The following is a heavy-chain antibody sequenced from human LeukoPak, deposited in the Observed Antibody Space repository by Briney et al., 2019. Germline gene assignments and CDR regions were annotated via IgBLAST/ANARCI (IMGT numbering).Heavy chain of an antibody. Sequence: SETLSLTCTVSGGSISSYYWSWIRQPPGKGLEWIGYIYTSGSTNYNPSLKSRVTISVDTSKNQFSLKLSSVTAADTAVYYCARGATYYYDSSDAFDIWGQGTMVTVSS. D-gene: IGHD3-22*01. CDR2: IYTSGST. J-gene: IGHJ3*02. CDR3: ARGATYYYDSSDAFDI. CDR1: GGSISSYY. V-gene: IGHV4-4*09.